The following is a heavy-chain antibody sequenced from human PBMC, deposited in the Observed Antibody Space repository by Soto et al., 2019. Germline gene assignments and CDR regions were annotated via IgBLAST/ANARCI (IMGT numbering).Heavy chain of an antibody. CDR2: ISASGGST. CDR3: AKRPAYLDV. J-gene: IGHJ6*02. D-gene: IGHD1-26*01. CDR1: GFTFSNYA. V-gene: IGHV3-23*01. Sequence: HPGGSLRLSCAASGFTFSNYAMTWVRQAPGRGLEWVSSISASGGSTYYADSVKGRFTISRDNSKNTLYLQMNSLRAEDTAVYYCAKRPAYLDVWGQGTTVTVSS.